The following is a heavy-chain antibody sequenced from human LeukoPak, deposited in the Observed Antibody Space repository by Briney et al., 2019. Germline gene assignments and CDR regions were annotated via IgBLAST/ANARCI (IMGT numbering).Heavy chain of an antibody. D-gene: IGHD5-12*01. Sequence: KESGPTLVNPTQTLTLTCTFSGFSLSTSGGGVGWIRQPPGEALEGLALSYWDDDKPYSPSLKSRLTITEDTSKNQVVLTMTNMDPVDTATYYCAHSLYSGYADDAFDIWGQGTMVTVSS. CDR3: AHSLYSGYADDAFDI. J-gene: IGHJ3*02. CDR2: SYWDDDK. V-gene: IGHV2-5*02. CDR1: GFSLSTSGGG.